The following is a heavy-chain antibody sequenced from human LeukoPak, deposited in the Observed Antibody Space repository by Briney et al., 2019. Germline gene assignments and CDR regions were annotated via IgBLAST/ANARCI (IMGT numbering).Heavy chain of an antibody. V-gene: IGHV1-2*02. J-gene: IGHJ6*03. CDR1: GYTFTGYY. CDR3: ARDKAYYYYYYMDV. Sequence: VASVKVSCKASGYTFTGYYMHWVRQAPGQGLEWMGWINPNSGGTNYAQKFQGRVTMTRDTSISTAYMELSRLRSDDTAVYYCARDKAYYYYYYMDVWGKGTTVTVSS. CDR2: INPNSGGT.